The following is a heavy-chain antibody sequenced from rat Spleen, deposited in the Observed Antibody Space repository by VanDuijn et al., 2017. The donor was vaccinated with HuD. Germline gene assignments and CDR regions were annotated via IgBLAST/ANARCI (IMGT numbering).Heavy chain of an antibody. D-gene: IGHD1-6*01. V-gene: IGHV5-20*01. J-gene: IGHJ3*01. CDR1: GFTFSNYD. CDR2: ISYDGRST. CDR3: TTHTTDYWFAY. Sequence: EVQLVESGGGLVQPGRSMKLSCAASGFTFSNYDMAWVRQAPTKGLEWVASISYDGRSTYYRDSVKGRLAISRDNAKSTLYLQMDSPRSEDTATYYCTTHTTDYWFAYWGQGSLVTVSS.